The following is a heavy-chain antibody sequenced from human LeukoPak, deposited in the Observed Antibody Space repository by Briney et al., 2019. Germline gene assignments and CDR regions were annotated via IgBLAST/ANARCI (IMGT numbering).Heavy chain of an antibody. CDR1: GDTFSTYA. CDR2: INPNSGGT. J-gene: IGHJ4*02. CDR3: ARVSAIGGYITYYFDY. D-gene: IGHD5-18*01. Sequence: ASVKVSCKASGDTFSTYAISWVRQAPGQGLEWMGRINPNSGGTNYAQKFQGRVTMTRDTSISTAYMELSRLTSDDTAVYYCARVSAIGGYITYYFDYWGQGTLVTVSS. V-gene: IGHV1-2*06.